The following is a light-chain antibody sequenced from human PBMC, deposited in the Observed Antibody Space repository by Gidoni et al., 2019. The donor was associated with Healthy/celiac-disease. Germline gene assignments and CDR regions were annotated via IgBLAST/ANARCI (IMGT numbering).Light chain of an antibody. CDR3: QQYYSTLT. J-gene: IGKJ4*01. V-gene: IGKV4-1*01. CDR1: QSVLYSSNNKNY. CDR2: WAS. Sequence: DIVMTQSPDSLAVSLGERATINCKSSQSVLYSSNNKNYLAWYQQKAGQPPKLLIYWASTRESGVPDRFSGSGSGTDFTLTISSLQAEDVAVYYCQQYYSTLTFGGXTKVEIK.